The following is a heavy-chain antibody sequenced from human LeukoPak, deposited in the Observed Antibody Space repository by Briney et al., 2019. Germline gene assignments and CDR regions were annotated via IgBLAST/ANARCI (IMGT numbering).Heavy chain of an antibody. CDR2: ISGAGGST. J-gene: IGHJ5*02. D-gene: IGHD3-10*01. V-gene: IGHV3-23*01. CDR1: GFTFSSYA. Sequence: PGGSLRLSCAASGFTFSSYAMSWVRQAPGKGLEWVSAISGAGGSTYYADSVKGRFTISRDNSKNTLYLQMNSVRAEDTAVYYCAKEGGRYIRAPNWFDPWGQGNLVTVSS. CDR3: AKEGGRYIRAPNWFDP.